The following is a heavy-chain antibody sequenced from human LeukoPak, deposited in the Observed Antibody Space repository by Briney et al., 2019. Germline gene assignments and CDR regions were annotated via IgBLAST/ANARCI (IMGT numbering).Heavy chain of an antibody. J-gene: IGHJ4*02. CDR3: TTPDLITIFKPSDY. Sequence: PGGSLRLSCAASGFTFSNAWMSWVRQAPGKGLEWVGRIKSKTDGGTTDYAAPVKGRFTISRDDSKNTLYLQMNSLKTEDTAVYYYTTPDLITIFKPSDYWGQGTLVTVSS. CDR1: GFTFSNAW. D-gene: IGHD3-9*01. V-gene: IGHV3-15*01. CDR2: IKSKTDGGTT.